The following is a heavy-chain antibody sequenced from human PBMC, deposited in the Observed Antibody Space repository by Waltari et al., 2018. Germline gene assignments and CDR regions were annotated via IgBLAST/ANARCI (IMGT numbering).Heavy chain of an antibody. CDR1: GYTLPSFD. CDR2: MNPKSDET. CDR3: ARGSPTGIFGAEPPRY. Sequence: QVQLVQSGAEVKKPGASVKVSCKASGYTLPSFDLNWVRQATGQGLEWMGWMNPKSDETGYARKFPERVTMTGNRSINTSYMELSVPTSDDTAGYYCARGSPTGIFGAEPPRYWGQGTLVTVSS. V-gene: IGHV1-8*01. D-gene: IGHD3-3*01. J-gene: IGHJ4*02.